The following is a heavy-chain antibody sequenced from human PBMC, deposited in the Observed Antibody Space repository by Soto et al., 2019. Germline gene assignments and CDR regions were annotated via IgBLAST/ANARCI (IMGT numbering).Heavy chain of an antibody. J-gene: IGHJ3*02. Sequence: QVQLVQSGAEVKKPGSSVKVSCKASGGTFSSYTISWVRQAPGQGLEWMGRIIPILGIANYAQKFQGRVTITAGKSPSAAYVELSSLRSEDTAVYYCARGVNSSGWYGTGAFDIWGQGTMVTVSS. V-gene: IGHV1-69*02. CDR2: IIPILGIA. CDR1: GGTFSSYT. CDR3: ARGVNSSGWYGTGAFDI. D-gene: IGHD6-19*01.